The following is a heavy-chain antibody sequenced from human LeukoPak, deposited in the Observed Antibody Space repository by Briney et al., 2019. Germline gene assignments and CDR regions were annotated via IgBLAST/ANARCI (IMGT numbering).Heavy chain of an antibody. J-gene: IGHJ4*02. V-gene: IGHV3-66*04. CDR1: GFTVSSNY. D-gene: IGHD6-19*01. CDR3: ARPMGSGPFPFDY. Sequence: QSGGSLRLSCAASGFTVSSNYMSWVRQAPGKGLEWVSVIYSGGSTYYADSVKGRFTISRDNSKNTLYLQMNSLRAEDTAVYYCARPMGSGPFPFDYWGQGTLVTVSS. CDR2: IYSGGST.